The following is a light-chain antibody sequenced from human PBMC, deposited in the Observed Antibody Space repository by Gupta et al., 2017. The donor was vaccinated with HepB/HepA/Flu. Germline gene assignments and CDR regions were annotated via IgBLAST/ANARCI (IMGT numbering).Light chain of an antibody. CDR3: SSYTSSSTQV. CDR2: DVS. Sequence: SALTQPASVPGSPGQSITISCTGTSSDVGGYNYVSWYQQHPGKAPKLMIYDVSKRPSGVSNRFSGSKSGNTASLTISGLQAEDEADYYCSSYTSSSTQVFGTGTKVTVL. CDR1: SSDVGGYNY. V-gene: IGLV2-14*01. J-gene: IGLJ1*01.